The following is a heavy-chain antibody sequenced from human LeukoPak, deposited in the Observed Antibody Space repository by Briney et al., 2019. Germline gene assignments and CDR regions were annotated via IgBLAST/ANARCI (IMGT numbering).Heavy chain of an antibody. CDR3: AREGQGYGGKDD. V-gene: IGHV3-7*01. J-gene: IGHJ4*02. CDR1: GFTFSNHL. CDR2: IKHGATDN. Sequence: GGSVTLSCVASGFTFSNHLMTWLRQAPGQGLEWVANIKHGATDNHYVDCVKGPFTISRDDAKNSLYLQMSGLRAEDTAVYYCAREGQGYGGKDDWGQGTRVSVS. D-gene: IGHD1-26*01.